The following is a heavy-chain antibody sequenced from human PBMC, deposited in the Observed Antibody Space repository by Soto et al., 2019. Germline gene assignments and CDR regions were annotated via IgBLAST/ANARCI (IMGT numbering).Heavy chain of an antibody. CDR3: ARDSIPGVLRYLGPKGAGGFDP. CDR2: ISFDGKNK. D-gene: IGHD3-9*01. Sequence: LRLSCAASGFTFSDYAMHWVRQAPGKGLEWVTVISFDGKNKYYADSVKGRFTISRDDSKNTLYLQMNSLRTEDTAVYYCARDSIPGVLRYLGPKGAGGFDPGGQGTLVTAS. CDR1: GFTFSDYA. J-gene: IGHJ5*02. V-gene: IGHV3-30*04.